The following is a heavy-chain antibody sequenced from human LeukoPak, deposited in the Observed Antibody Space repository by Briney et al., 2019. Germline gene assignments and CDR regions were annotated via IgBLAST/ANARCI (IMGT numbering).Heavy chain of an antibody. V-gene: IGHV4-38-2*02. J-gene: IGHJ5*02. CDR2: IYHSGST. CDR3: ARGEGSGWSSNWFDP. CDR1: GYSISSGYY. Sequence: SETLSLTCTVSGYSISSGYYWGWIRQPPGKGLEWIGSIYHSGSTYYNPSLKSRVTISVDTSKNQYSLKLSSVTAADTAVYYCARGEGSGWSSNWFDPWGQGTLVTVSS. D-gene: IGHD6-19*01.